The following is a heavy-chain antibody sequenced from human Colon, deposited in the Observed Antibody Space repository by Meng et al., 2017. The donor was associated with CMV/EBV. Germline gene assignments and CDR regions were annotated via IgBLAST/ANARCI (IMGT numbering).Heavy chain of an antibody. D-gene: IGHD2-2*01. J-gene: IGHJ4*02. Sequence: GESLKISCVASGFNFNTYGMHWVRQAPGKGLEWVAFVGFDGSRKYYADSVKGRFAVSRDNSDNTVYLQMNSLRGEDTAVYHCVKESPDTYRLDYWGQGTLVTVSS. CDR1: GFNFNTYG. V-gene: IGHV3-30*02. CDR2: VGFDGSRK. CDR3: VKESPDTYRLDY.